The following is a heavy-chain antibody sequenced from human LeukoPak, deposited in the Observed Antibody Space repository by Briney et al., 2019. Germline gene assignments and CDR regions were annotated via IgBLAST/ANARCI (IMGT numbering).Heavy chain of an antibody. CDR1: GGTFSSYA. Sequence: GSSVKVSCKASGGTFSSYAISWVRQAPGQGLEWMGRIIPILGIANYAQKFQGRVTITADKSTSTAYMELSSLRSEDTAVYYCARDRASGNYYDSSGYYCWGQGTLVTVSS. CDR3: ARDRASGNYYDSSGYYC. CDR2: IIPILGIA. V-gene: IGHV1-69*04. D-gene: IGHD3-22*01. J-gene: IGHJ4*02.